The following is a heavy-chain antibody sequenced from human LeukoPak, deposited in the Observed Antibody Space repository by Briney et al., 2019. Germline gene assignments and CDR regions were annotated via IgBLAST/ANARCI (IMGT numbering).Heavy chain of an antibody. CDR1: GGSISSYY. J-gene: IGHJ5*02. D-gene: IGHD3-16*02. Sequence: SETLSLTCTVSGGSISSYYWSWIRQPPGKGLEWIGYIYYSGSTNYNPSLKSRVTISVDTSKNQFSLKLSSVTAADTAVYYCARDGTYYDYVWGSYRHNWFDPWGQGTLVTVSS. CDR2: IYYSGST. V-gene: IGHV4-59*01. CDR3: ARDGTYYDYVWGSYRHNWFDP.